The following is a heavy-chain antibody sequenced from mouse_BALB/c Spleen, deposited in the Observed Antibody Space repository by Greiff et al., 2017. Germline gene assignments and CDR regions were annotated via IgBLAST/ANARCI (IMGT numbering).Heavy chain of an antibody. Sequence: VQLQQSGPELVRPGVSVKISCKGSSYTFTDYAMHWVKQSHAKSLEWIGVISTYYGNTNYNQKFKGKATMTVDKSSSTAYMELARLTSEDSAVYYCARGATGSSYFDYWGQGTTLTVSS. CDR2: ISTYYGNT. D-gene: IGHD1-1*01. CDR3: ARGATGSSYFDY. J-gene: IGHJ2*01. V-gene: IGHV1-67*01. CDR1: SYTFTDYA.